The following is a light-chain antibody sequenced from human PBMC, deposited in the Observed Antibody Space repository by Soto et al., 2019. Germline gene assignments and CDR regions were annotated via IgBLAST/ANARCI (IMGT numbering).Light chain of an antibody. CDR1: SSDVGDYNY. CDR3: SSYAGSLYV. Sequence: QSVLTQPPSASGSPGQSVTISCTGTSSDVGDYNYVSRYQQHPGQAPTLMIYEVSKRPSGVPDRFSGSKSGNTASLTVSGLQAEDEADYYCSSYAGSLYVFGTGIKVTVL. V-gene: IGLV2-8*01. J-gene: IGLJ1*01. CDR2: EVS.